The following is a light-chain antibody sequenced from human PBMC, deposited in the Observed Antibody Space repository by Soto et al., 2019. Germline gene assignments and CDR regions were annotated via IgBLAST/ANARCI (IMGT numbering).Light chain of an antibody. V-gene: IGKV4-1*01. CDR1: QNILYSSNNKNY. Sequence: DIVMTQSPDSLAVSLGERATINCKSSQNILYSSNNKNYLAWYQHKLGQPPRLLIYWASTRDSGVPDRFSGSGSGTYFTLTTNSLQPEDVAVYYCQQYYSIPWTFGQGTKVEIK. J-gene: IGKJ1*01. CDR3: QQYYSIPWT. CDR2: WAS.